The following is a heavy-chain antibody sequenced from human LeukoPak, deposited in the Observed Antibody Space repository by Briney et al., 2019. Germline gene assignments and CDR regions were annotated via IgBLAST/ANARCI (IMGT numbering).Heavy chain of an antibody. Sequence: ASVTVSCKVSGYTLTELSMHWVRQAPGKGLEWMGGFDPEDGETIYAQKFQGRVTMTEDTSTDTAYMELSSLRSEDTAVYYCATDLGRISGGNSDYWGQGTLVTVSS. J-gene: IGHJ4*02. CDR2: FDPEDGET. V-gene: IGHV1-24*01. CDR1: GYTLTELS. D-gene: IGHD2-15*01. CDR3: ATDLGRISGGNSDY.